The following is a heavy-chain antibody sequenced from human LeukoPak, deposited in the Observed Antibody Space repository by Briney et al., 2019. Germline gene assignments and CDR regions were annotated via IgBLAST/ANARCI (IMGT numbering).Heavy chain of an antibody. D-gene: IGHD3-16*01. CDR2: IKQDGSEK. CDR1: GLTFSNYW. V-gene: IGHV3-7*03. CDR3: ARDGFGTGSN. Sequence: GGSLRLSCAASGLTFSNYWMDWVRQAPGKGLEWVANIKQDGSEKNYVDSVKGRFIISRDNAKNSLYLQMNTLIADDTAVYYFARDGFGTGSNWGQGTLVTVSS. J-gene: IGHJ4*02.